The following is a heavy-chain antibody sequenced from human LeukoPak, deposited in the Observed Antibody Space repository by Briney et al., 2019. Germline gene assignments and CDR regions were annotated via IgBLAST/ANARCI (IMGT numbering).Heavy chain of an antibody. D-gene: IGHD3-10*01. Sequence: GGSLRLSCAASGFTFSSYAMSWVRQAPGKGLEWVSAISGSGGSTYYADSVKGRFTISRDNSKNTLYLQMNSLRAEDTAVYYRAKDRRFGFGELPYHFDYWGQGTLVTVSS. V-gene: IGHV3-23*01. CDR3: AKDRRFGFGELPYHFDY. CDR2: ISGSGGST. CDR1: GFTFSSYA. J-gene: IGHJ4*02.